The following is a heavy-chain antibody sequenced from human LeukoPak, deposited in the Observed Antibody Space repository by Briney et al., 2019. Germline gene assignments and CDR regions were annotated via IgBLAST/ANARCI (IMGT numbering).Heavy chain of an antibody. CDR2: ISDSGGST. CDR1: GFTFSSYA. V-gene: IGHV3-23*01. Sequence: WGSLRLSCAASGFTFSSYAMSWVRQAPGKGLEWVSAISDSGGSTYYADSVKGRFTISRDNSKNTLYLQMNSLRSDDTAVYFCARDRSSSDYWGQGTLVTVSS. J-gene: IGHJ4*02. CDR3: ARDRSSSDY. D-gene: IGHD6-6*01.